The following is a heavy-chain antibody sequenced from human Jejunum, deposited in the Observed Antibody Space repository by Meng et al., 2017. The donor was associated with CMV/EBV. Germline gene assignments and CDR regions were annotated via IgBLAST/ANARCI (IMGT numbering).Heavy chain of an antibody. CDR2: IHYSEST. J-gene: IGHJ4*02. D-gene: IGHD3-3*01. CDR1: GGSISSYN. V-gene: IGHV4-59*01. Sequence: SGGSISSYNWGWVRQSPGKGLGWFGYIHYSESTKYNPSLESRVTMSLDRSRNQFSLRLSSVTAADTAVYFCVRGVSPTEWPLEKWGQGTLVTVSS. CDR3: VRGVSPTEWPLEK.